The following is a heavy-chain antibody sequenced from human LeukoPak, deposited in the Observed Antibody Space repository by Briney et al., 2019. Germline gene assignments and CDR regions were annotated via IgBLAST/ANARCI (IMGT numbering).Heavy chain of an antibody. Sequence: PSETLSLTCAVYGGSFSGYYWSWIRQPPGKGLEWIGEINHSGSTNYDPSLKSRVTISVDTTKNQFSLKLSSVTAADTAVYYCARSGNDFWSGQYYYYYGMDVWGQGTTVTVSS. CDR1: GGSFSGYY. CDR2: INHSGST. V-gene: IGHV4-34*01. D-gene: IGHD3-3*01. J-gene: IGHJ6*02. CDR3: ARSGNDFWSGQYYYYYGMDV.